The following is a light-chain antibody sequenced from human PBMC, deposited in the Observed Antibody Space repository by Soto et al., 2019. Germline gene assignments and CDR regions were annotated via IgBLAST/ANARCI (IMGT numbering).Light chain of an antibody. CDR3: DQALRTAYT. J-gene: IGKJ2*01. CDR1: QSLLHSKGYNY. CDR2: LGS. Sequence: DIVMTQSPLSLPVTPGEPASISCRSSQSLLHSKGYNYLDWYLQKPVQSPQLLIYLGSNRASGVPDWFSGSGSGTDFTLKISSVEADDVAVYYGDQALRTAYTFGQGTKLEIK. V-gene: IGKV2-28*01.